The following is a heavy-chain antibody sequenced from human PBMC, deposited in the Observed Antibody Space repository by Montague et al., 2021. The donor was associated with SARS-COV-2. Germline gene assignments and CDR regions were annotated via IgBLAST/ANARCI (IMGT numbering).Heavy chain of an antibody. CDR1: GFTFSSYA. V-gene: IGHV3-30-3*01. J-gene: IGHJ6*02. D-gene: IGHD1-26*01. CDR3: ARPRSGSYYSGMDV. Sequence: SLRLSCAASGFTFSSYAMHWVRQAPGKGLEWVAVISYDGSNKYYADSVKGRFTISRDNSKNTLYLQMNSLGAEDTAVYYCARPRSGSYYSGMDVWGQGTTVTVSS. CDR2: ISYDGSNK.